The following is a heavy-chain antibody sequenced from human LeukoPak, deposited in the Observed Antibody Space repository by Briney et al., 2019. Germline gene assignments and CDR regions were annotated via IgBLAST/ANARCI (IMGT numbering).Heavy chain of an antibody. V-gene: IGHV4-4*07. CDR3: ERYFSPYYDILTGYYTFDY. CDR2: IYTSGST. J-gene: IGHJ4*02. Sequence: PSETLSLTCTVSGDSISSYYWSWIRQPAGKGLEWIGRIYTSGSTNYNPSLKSRVTMSVDTSKNQFSLKLSSVTAADTAVYYCERYFSPYYDILTGYYTFDYWGQGTLVTVSS. CDR1: GDSISSYY. D-gene: IGHD3-9*01.